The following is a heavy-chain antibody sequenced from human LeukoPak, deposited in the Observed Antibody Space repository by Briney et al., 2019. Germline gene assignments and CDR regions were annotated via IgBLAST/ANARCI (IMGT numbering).Heavy chain of an antibody. CDR3: ARGDYYDSSGYYYRFDY. J-gene: IGHJ4*02. CDR1: GGSISSSNW. Sequence: SGTLSLTCAVSGGSISSSNWWSWVRQPPGKGLEWIGEIYHSGSTNYNPSLKSRVTISVDKSKNQFSLKLSSVTAADTAVYYCARGDYYDSSGYYYRFDYWGQGTLVTVSS. D-gene: IGHD3-22*01. V-gene: IGHV4-4*02. CDR2: IYHSGST.